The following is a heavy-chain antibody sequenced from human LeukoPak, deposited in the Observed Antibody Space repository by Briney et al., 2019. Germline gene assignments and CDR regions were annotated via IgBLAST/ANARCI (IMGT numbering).Heavy chain of an antibody. D-gene: IGHD2-15*01. CDR3: ARSSDRYGMDV. V-gene: IGHV3-21*01. Sequence: PGGSLRLSCAASGFTFSSFGMNWVRQAPGKGLEWVSSISSGTTYIYYADSVKGRFTISRDNAKNSLYLQMNSLRAEVTAVYFCARSSDRYGMDVWGQGTTVTVSS. J-gene: IGHJ6*02. CDR1: GFTFSSFG. CDR2: ISSGTTYI.